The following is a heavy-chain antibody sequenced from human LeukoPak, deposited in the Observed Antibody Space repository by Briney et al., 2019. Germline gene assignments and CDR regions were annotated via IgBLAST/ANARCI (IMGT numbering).Heavy chain of an antibody. D-gene: IGHD3-9*01. V-gene: IGHV3-23*01. J-gene: IGHJ6*02. CDR1: GFTFSSYA. CDR2: ISGSGGST. Sequence: PGGSLRLSCAASGFTFSSYAMSWVRQAPGKGLEWVSAISGSGGSTYYADSVKGRFTISRDNSKNTLYLQMNSLRAEDTAVYYCAKDHYDILTGDYYYYYGMDVWGQGTTVTVSS. CDR3: AKDHYDILTGDYYYYYGMDV.